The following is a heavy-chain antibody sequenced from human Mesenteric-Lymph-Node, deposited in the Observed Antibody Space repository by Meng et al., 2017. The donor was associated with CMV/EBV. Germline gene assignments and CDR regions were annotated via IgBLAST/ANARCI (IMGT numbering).Heavy chain of an antibody. J-gene: IGHJ6*02. CDR3: ARGTLVYCGGDCYYYYNMDV. Sequence: GESLKISCAASGFTISSYDMTWVRQAPGKGLEWVSGISGSTYSTYYADSVKGRFTVSRDNPKNTLYLQMNSLRAEDTALYYCARGTLVYCGGDCYYYYNMDVWGQGTAVTVSS. V-gene: IGHV3-23*01. D-gene: IGHD2-21*01. CDR1: GFTISSYD. CDR2: ISGSTYST.